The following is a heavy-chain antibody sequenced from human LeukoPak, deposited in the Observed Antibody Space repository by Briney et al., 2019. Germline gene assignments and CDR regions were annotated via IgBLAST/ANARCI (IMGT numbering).Heavy chain of an antibody. J-gene: IGHJ4*02. CDR3: ARDYYGSGSYYRTLHY. D-gene: IGHD3-10*01. CDR1: GFTFSDYY. Sequence: GGSLRLSCAASGFTFSDYYMTWIRQAPGKGLEWLSYITGSGSSVYYADSVKGRFTISRDNAKKSLYLQMDSLRAEDTAVYYCARDYYGSGSYYRTLHYWGQGTLVTVSS. V-gene: IGHV3-11*01. CDR2: ITGSGSSV.